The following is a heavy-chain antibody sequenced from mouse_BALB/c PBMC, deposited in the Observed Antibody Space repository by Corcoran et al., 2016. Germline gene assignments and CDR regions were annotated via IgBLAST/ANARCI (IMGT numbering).Heavy chain of an antibody. J-gene: IGHJ4*01. D-gene: IGHD1-1*01. V-gene: IGHV1-26*01. CDR2: INPYNGAT. CDR3: ARSITTVVESSPYYAMDY. CDR1: GYSFTGYY. Sequence: EVQLQQSGPELVKPGASVKISCKASGYSFTGYYMHWVKQSHVKSLEWIGRINPYNGATSYNQNFKDKASLTVDKSSSTAYMELHSLTSEDSAVYYCARSITTVVESSPYYAMDYWGQGTSVTVSS.